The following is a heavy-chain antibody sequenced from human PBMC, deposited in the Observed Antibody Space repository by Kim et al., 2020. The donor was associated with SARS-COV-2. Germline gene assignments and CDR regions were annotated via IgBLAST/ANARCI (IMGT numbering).Heavy chain of an antibody. D-gene: IGHD3-22*01. V-gene: IGHV3-23*01. CDR1: GFTFSSYT. Sequence: GGSLRLSCAASGFTFSSYTMAWVRQAPGKGLEWVSGISGSGDYKYYADSVKGRFTISRDRSKNTLYLQMNSLRAEDTGVYHCAPNPTTYYESSGYHLGSWGQGTLVTVSS. J-gene: IGHJ4*02. CDR2: ISGSGDYK. CDR3: APNPTTYYESSGYHLGS.